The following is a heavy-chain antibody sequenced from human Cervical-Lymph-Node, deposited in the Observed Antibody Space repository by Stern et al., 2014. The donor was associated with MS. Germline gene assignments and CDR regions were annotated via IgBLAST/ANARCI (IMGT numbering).Heavy chain of an antibody. Sequence: VHLLESGGGLVKPGGSLTLSCVASGFTFSDYYMNWIRQAPGKGLEWVSYINGSGTARYYADSVKGRFTISRDNAKKSLYLHMNSLRVEDTAVYYCANSIAWGQGALVTVSS. V-gene: IGHV3-11*01. D-gene: IGHD2/OR15-2a*01. CDR2: INGSGTAR. J-gene: IGHJ5*02. CDR1: GFTFSDYY. CDR3: ANSIA.